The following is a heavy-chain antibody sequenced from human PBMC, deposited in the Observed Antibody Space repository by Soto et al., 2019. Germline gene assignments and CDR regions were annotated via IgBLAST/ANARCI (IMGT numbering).Heavy chain of an antibody. J-gene: IGHJ4*02. Sequence: QLQLQESGPGLVKPSETLSLTCTVSGGSISSSSYYWGWIRQPPGKGLEWIGSIYYSGSTYYNPSLKSRVSISVDTSKNQFSLKLSSVTAADTAVYYCALTLDSSREFDCWGQGTLVTVSS. CDR3: ALTLDSSREFDC. D-gene: IGHD1-1*01. V-gene: IGHV4-39*01. CDR2: IYYSGST. CDR1: GGSISSSSYY.